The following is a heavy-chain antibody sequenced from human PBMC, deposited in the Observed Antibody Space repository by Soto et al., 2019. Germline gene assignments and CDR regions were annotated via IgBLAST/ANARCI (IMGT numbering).Heavy chain of an antibody. CDR3: ARDVVVVAPTNWFDP. D-gene: IGHD2-15*01. CDR2: INPSGGST. J-gene: IGHJ5*02. CDR1: GSTFTSYY. V-gene: IGHV1-46*03. Sequence: ASVNVSCKASGSTFTSYYMHWVRQAPGQGLEWMGIINPSGGSTSYAQKFQGRVTMTRDTSTSTVYMELSSLRSEDTAVYYCARDVVVVAPTNWFDPWGQGTLVTVSS.